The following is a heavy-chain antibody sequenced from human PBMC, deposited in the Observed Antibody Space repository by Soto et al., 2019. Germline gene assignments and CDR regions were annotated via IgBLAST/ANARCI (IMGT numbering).Heavy chain of an antibody. D-gene: IGHD3-10*01. V-gene: IGHV3-48*01. Sequence: GGSLRLSCAASGFTFSSYSMNWVRQAPGKGLEWVSYISSSSSTIYYADSVKGRFTISRDNTKNSLYLQMNSLRAEDTAVYYCARANYYGSPGDFDYWGQGTLVTVSS. J-gene: IGHJ4*02. CDR2: ISSSSSTI. CDR3: ARANYYGSPGDFDY. CDR1: GFTFSSYS.